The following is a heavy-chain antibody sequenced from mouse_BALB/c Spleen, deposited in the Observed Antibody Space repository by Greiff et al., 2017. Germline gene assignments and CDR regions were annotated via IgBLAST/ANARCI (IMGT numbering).Heavy chain of an antibody. J-gene: IGHJ2*01. D-gene: IGHD1-1*01. CDR2: ISSGSSTI. CDR3: AREITTVVGIDD. V-gene: IGHV5-17*02. CDR1: GFTFSSFG. Sequence: EVMLVESGGGLVQPGGSRKLSCAASGFTFSSFGMHWVRQAPEKGLEWVAYISSGSSTIYYADTVKGRFTISRDNPKNTLFLQMTSLRSEDTAMYYCAREITTVVGIDDWGQGTTLTVSS.